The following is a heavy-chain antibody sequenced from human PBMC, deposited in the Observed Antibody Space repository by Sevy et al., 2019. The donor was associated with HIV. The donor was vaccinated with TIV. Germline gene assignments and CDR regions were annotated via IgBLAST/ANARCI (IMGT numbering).Heavy chain of an antibody. V-gene: IGHV3-23*01. D-gene: IGHD2-15*01. CDR2: ISSSGGST. J-gene: IGHJ4*02. Sequence: GGSLRLSCAASGFTFSSYAMSWVRQAPGKGLEWVSAISSSGGSTYYADSVKGRFTISRDNSKNTLYLQMNSLRAEDTAVYYCAKDDLVVAAGGGFDYWGQGTLVTVSS. CDR1: GFTFSSYA. CDR3: AKDDLVVAAGGGFDY.